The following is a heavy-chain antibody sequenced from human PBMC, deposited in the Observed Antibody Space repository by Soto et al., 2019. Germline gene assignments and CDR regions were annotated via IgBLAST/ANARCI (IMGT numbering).Heavy chain of an antibody. Sequence: QVQLVQSGAEVKKPGSSVKVSCKASGGTFSSYTISWVRQAPRQGLEWMGRIIPILGIANYAQKFQGRVTITADKSTSTAYMELSSLRSEDTAVYYCARDNYYYGSGSYYMNYYYGMDVWGQGTTVTVSS. CDR3: ARDNYYYGSGSYYMNYYYGMDV. V-gene: IGHV1-69*08. J-gene: IGHJ6*02. D-gene: IGHD3-10*01. CDR1: GGTFSSYT. CDR2: IIPILGIA.